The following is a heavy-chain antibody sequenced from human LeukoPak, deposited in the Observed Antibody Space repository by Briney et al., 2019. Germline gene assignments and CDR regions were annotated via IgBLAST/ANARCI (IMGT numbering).Heavy chain of an antibody. CDR3: ARRPYYYDTSGYYFLDY. D-gene: IGHD3-22*01. CDR2: IYPGDSDT. J-gene: IGHJ4*02. CDR1: GYSFTSYW. V-gene: IGHV5-51*01. Sequence: GESLKISCKGSGYSFTSYWIGWVRQMPGKGLEWMGIIYPGDSDTTYSPSFQGQVTISADKSISTAYLQWSSLKASDTAMYYCARRPYYYDTSGYYFLDYWGQGTLVAVSS.